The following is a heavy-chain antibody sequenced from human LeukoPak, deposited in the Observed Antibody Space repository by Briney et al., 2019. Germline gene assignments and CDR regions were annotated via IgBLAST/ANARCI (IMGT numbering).Heavy chain of an antibody. CDR3: ARDNFDILTGYFGSLDAFDI. Sequence: ASVKVSCKASGYTFTSYGISWVRQAPGQGLEWMGWISAYNGNTNYAQKLQGRVTMTTDTSTSTAYMELRSLRSDDTAVYYCARDNFDILTGYFGSLDAFDIWGQGTMVTVSS. V-gene: IGHV1-18*01. CDR1: GYTFTSYG. D-gene: IGHD3-9*01. J-gene: IGHJ3*02. CDR2: ISAYNGNT.